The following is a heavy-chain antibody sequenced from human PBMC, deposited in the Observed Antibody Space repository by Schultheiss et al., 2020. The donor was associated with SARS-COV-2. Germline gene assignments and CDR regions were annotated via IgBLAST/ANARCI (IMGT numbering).Heavy chain of an antibody. J-gene: IGHJ6*02. V-gene: IGHV4-59*01. CDR3: ARDPGIVGATRGYYYYGMDV. CDR2: IYYSGST. D-gene: IGHD1-26*01. Sequence: SETLSLTCTVSGGSISSYYWSWIRQPPGKGLEWIGYIYYSGSTNYNPSLKSRVTISVDTSKNQFSLKLSSVTAADTAVYYCARDPGIVGATRGYYYYGMDVWGQGTTVTVSS. CDR1: GGSISSYY.